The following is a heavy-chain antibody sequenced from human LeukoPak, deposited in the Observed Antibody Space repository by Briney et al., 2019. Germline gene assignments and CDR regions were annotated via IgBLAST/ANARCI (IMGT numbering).Heavy chain of an antibody. Sequence: GRSLRLSCAASGFTFDDYAMHWVRQAPGKGLEWVSGISWNSGSIGYADSVKGRFTISRDNAKNSLYLQMNSLRAEDTALYYCARTMTGAFFDYWGQGALVTVSS. CDR2: ISWNSGSI. D-gene: IGHD3-9*01. CDR1: GFTFDDYA. J-gene: IGHJ4*02. CDR3: ARTMTGAFFDY. V-gene: IGHV3-9*01.